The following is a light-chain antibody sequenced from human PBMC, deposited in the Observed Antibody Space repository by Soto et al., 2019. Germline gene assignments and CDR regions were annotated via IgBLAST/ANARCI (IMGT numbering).Light chain of an antibody. CDR3: QQRSNWPPT. J-gene: IGKJ1*01. Sequence: EIVLTQSPATLSLSPGERATLSCRASQRVSSYLAWYQQKPGQAPRLLIYDASNRATGIPARFSGSGYGTDFTLTISSLEPEDFAVYYCQQRSNWPPTFGQGTKVEIK. CDR2: DAS. CDR1: QRVSSY. V-gene: IGKV3-11*01.